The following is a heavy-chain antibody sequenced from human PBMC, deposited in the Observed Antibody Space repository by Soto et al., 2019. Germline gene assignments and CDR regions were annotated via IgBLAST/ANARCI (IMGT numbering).Heavy chain of an antibody. CDR2: INHSGST. CDR3: ARDLRNYDFWGGYGHNFDY. J-gene: IGHJ4*02. V-gene: IGHV4-34*01. D-gene: IGHD3-3*01. CDR1: GGSFSGYY. Sequence: PSETLSLTCAVYGGSFSGYYWSWIRQPPGKGLEWIGEINHSGSTNYNPSLKSRVTISVDTSKSQFSLKLSYVTAADTAVYYCARDLRNYDFWGGYGHNFDYWGQGTLVTVSS.